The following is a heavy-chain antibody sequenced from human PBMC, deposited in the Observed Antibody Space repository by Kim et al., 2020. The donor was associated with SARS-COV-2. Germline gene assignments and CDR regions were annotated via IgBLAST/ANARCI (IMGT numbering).Heavy chain of an antibody. CDR2: IWYDGSNK. CDR3: AREGGGYYDSSGYYQYVAGIDY. D-gene: IGHD3-22*01. Sequence: GGSLRLSCAASGFTFSSYGMHWVRQAPGKGLEWVAVIWYDGSNKYYADSVKGRFTISRDNSKNTLYLQMNSLGAEDTAVYYCAREGGGYYDSSGYYQYVAGIDYWGQGTLVTVSS. V-gene: IGHV3-33*01. CDR1: GFTFSSYG. J-gene: IGHJ4*02.